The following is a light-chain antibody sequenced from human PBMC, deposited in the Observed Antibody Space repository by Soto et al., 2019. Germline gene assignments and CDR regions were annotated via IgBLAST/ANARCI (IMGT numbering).Light chain of an antibody. J-gene: IGLJ2*01. CDR1: YSNIGSNS. Sequence: SVLTQPPSASGTPGQTVSISCSGGYSNIGSNSVNWYQQVPGTAPRLLIYSDNQRPSGVPDRFSASKSGTSASLAITGLLSEDEADFYCASWDDTLNGVVFGGGTKLTVL. CDR2: SDN. CDR3: ASWDDTLNGVV. V-gene: IGLV1-44*01.